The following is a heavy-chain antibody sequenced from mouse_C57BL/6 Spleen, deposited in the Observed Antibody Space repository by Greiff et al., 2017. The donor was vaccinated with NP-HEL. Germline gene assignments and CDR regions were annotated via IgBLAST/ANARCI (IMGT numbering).Heavy chain of an antibody. Sequence: EVQLQQSGAELVRPGASVKLSCTASGFTITDYYMHWVKQRPEKGLEWIGWIDPEDGDTEYAPKFQGKATMTADTSSNTAYLQLSSLTSEDAAVYYCARYGDNLYYAMDYWGQGTSVTVSS. CDR2: IDPEDGDT. CDR1: GFTITDYY. D-gene: IGHD2-14*01. V-gene: IGHV14-1*01. CDR3: ARYGDNLYYAMDY. J-gene: IGHJ4*01.